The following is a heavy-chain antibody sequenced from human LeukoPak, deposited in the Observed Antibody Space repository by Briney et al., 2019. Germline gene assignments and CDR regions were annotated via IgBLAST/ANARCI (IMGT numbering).Heavy chain of an antibody. CDR1: GYSFTSYW. V-gene: IGHV5-51*01. CDR3: AVSWQLKPSGAFDM. Sequence: GESLKISGKGSGYSFTSYWIGWVRQMPGKGMGGVGIIYPGESDTRYRPSFQGQVTISDDKSISTAYVQWSSLKGWDSAMYYCAVSWQLKPSGAFDMWRQGTIVSVS. D-gene: IGHD3-3*01. J-gene: IGHJ3*02. CDR2: IYPGESDT.